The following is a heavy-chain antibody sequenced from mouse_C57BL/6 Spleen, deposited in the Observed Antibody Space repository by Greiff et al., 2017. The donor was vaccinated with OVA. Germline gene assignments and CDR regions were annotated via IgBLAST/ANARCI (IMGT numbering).Heavy chain of an antibody. Sequence: EVKLVESGPELVKPGASVKISCKASGYSFTGYYMNWVKQSPEKSLEWIGEINPSTGGTTYNQKFKAKATLTVDKSSSTAYMQLKSLTSEDSAVYYCARYYRNFSYAMDYWGQGTSVTVSS. CDR1: GYSFTGYY. V-gene: IGHV1-42*01. CDR3: ARYYRNFSYAMDY. D-gene: IGHD2-5*01. J-gene: IGHJ4*01. CDR2: INPSTGGT.